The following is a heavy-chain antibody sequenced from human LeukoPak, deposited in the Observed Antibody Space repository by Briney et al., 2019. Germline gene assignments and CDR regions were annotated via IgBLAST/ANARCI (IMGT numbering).Heavy chain of an antibody. Sequence: SETLSLTCTVSGGSISSSSYYWGWICQPPGKGLEWIGSIYYSGSTYYNPSLKSRVTISVDTSKNQFSLKLSSVTAADTAVYYCTRYNGGFENYYYGMDVWGQGTTVTVSS. CDR2: IYYSGST. J-gene: IGHJ6*02. CDR3: TRYNGGFENYYYGMDV. D-gene: IGHD1-1*01. V-gene: IGHV4-39*01. CDR1: GGSISSSSYY.